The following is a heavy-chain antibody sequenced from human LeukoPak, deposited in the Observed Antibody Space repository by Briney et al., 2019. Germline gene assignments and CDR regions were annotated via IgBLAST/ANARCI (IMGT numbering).Heavy chain of an antibody. Sequence: PSETLSLTCTVYGYSISTNYYWAWIRQSPGTGLEWIGSVYHNGETYYNPSLKSRVIISVDTSKNEFSLRLTSVTAADTAVYYCVTPRSWELSDMAVWGKGTTVIVSS. CDR3: VTPRSWELSDMAV. V-gene: IGHV4-38-2*02. CDR1: GYSISTNYY. J-gene: IGHJ6*03. CDR2: VYHNGET. D-gene: IGHD1-26*01.